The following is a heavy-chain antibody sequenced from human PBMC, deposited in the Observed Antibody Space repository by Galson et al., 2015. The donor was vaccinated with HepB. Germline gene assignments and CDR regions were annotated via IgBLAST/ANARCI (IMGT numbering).Heavy chain of an antibody. V-gene: IGHV3-30*18. Sequence: SLRLSCAASGFTFSSYGMHWVRQAPGKGLEWVAVISYDGSNKYYADSVKGRFTISRDNSKNTLYLQMNSLGAEDTAVYYCAKDKGLAAGDAFDIWGQGTMVTVSS. CDR2: ISYDGSNK. CDR1: GFTFSSYG. J-gene: IGHJ3*02. CDR3: AKDKGLAAGDAFDI.